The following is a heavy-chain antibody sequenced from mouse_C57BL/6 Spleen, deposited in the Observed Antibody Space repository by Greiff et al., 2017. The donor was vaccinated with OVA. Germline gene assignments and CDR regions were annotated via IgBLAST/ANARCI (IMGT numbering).Heavy chain of an antibody. J-gene: IGHJ2*01. CDR1: GFTFSSYA. CDR3: ARGGGAGSYFDY. V-gene: IGHV5-4*03. CDR2: ISDGGSYT. Sequence: EVKLMESGGGLVKPGGSLKLSCAASGFTFSSYAMSWVRQTPEKRLEWVATISDGGSYTYYPDNVKGRFTISRDNAKNNLYLQMSHLKSEDTAMYYCARGGGAGSYFDYWGQGTTLTVSS. D-gene: IGHD4-1*01.